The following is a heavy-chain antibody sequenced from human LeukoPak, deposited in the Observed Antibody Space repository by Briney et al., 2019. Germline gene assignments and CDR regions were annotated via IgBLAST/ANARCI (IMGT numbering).Heavy chain of an antibody. CDR1: GFTFSSYG. CDR2: IRYDGSNK. V-gene: IGHV3-30*02. CDR3: ARAVRSIAAAGTPADAFDI. Sequence: GGSLRLSCAASGFTFSSYGMHWVRQAPGKGLEWVAFIRYDGSNKYYADSVKGRFTISRDNSKNTLYLQMNSLRAEDTAVYYCARAVRSIAAAGTPADAFDIWGQGTMVTVSS. D-gene: IGHD6-13*01. J-gene: IGHJ3*02.